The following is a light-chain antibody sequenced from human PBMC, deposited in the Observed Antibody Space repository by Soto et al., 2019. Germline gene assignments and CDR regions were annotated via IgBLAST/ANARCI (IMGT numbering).Light chain of an antibody. J-gene: IGKJ5*01. CDR1: QSSSSY. CDR3: QQSNRTPLT. V-gene: IGKV1-39*01. CDR2: AAS. Sequence: DIQMTQSPLSLSASVGDRVTITCRASQSSSSYVNWYQQKPGKAPKLLIYAASRLQSGVPSRFSGSGSGTDFTLTISSPQPEDFATYYCQQSNRTPLTFGQGTRLEIK.